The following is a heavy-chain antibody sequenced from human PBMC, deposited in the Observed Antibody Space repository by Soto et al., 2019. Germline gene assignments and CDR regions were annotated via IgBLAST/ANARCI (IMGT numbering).Heavy chain of an antibody. D-gene: IGHD3-16*01. CDR3: AHSPWGAAPDY. Sequence: QITLKESGPTLVKPTQTLTLTCTVSGFPVSARGVGVGWIRQPPGKALEWLGIIYWNDDKRYSPSLKSRLTITKDTSKNQVVLTMTNMDPVDTATYYCAHSPWGAAPDYWGQGTLVTVSS. CDR1: GFPVSARGVG. J-gene: IGHJ4*02. V-gene: IGHV2-5*01. CDR2: IYWNDDK.